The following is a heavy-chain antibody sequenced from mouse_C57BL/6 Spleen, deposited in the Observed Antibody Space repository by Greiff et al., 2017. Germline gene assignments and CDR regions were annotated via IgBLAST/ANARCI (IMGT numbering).Heavy chain of an antibody. CDR3: ARNVITTEGYFDY. D-gene: IGHD1-1*01. CDR1: GFTFSDYG. J-gene: IGHJ2*01. CDR2: ISSGSSTI. Sequence: EVKLVESGGGLVKPGGSLKLSCAASGFTFSDYGMHWVRQAPEKGLEWVAYISSGSSTIYYADTVKGRFTISRDNAKNTLFLQMTSLRSEDTAMYYCARNVITTEGYFDYWGQGTTLTVSS. V-gene: IGHV5-17*01.